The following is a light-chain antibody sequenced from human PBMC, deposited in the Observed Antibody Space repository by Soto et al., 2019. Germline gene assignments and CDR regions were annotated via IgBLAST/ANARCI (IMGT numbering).Light chain of an antibody. CDR2: AAS. Sequence: DIQMTQSPSSLSASVGDRVTITCRPSQSIASYLNWYQQKPGRAPKLLIYAASSLQSGVPSRFSGSGSGTDFTLTINSLLPEDSATYYCQQNFSTPFTFGPGTTVDIK. CDR1: QSIASY. V-gene: IGKV1-39*01. J-gene: IGKJ3*01. CDR3: QQNFSTPFT.